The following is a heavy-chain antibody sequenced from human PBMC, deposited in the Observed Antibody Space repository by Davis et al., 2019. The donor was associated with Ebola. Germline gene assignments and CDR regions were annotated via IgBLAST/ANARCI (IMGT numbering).Heavy chain of an antibody. J-gene: IGHJ6*02. CDR2: IYYSGST. CDR1: GGSISSGDYY. V-gene: IGHV4-61*08. D-gene: IGHD3-10*01. Sequence: PSETLSLTCTVSGGSISSGDYYWSWIRQPPGKGLEWIGYIYYSGSTNYNPSLKSRVTISVDTSKNQFSLKLSSVTAADTAVYYCARSNGSVQRRPVYYYYGMDVWGQGTTVTVSS. CDR3: ARSNGSVQRRPVYYYYGMDV.